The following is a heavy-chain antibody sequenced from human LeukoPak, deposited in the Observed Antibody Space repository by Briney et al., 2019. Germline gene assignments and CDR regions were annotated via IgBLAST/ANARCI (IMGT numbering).Heavy chain of an antibody. V-gene: IGHV3-48*03. CDR1: GFTFSSYE. CDR3: ARQVSWGYYYYYMDV. J-gene: IGHJ6*03. CDR2: ISSSGSTI. Sequence: GGSLRLSCAASGFTFSSYEMNWVRQAPGKGLEWVSYISSSGSTIYYADSVKGRFTISRDNAKNTLYLQMNSLRAEDTAVYYCARQVSWGYYYYYMDVWGKGTTVTVSS. D-gene: IGHD3-16*01.